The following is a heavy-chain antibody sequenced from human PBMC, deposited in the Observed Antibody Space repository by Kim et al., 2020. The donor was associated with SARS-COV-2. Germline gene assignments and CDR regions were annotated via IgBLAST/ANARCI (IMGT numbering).Heavy chain of an antibody. CDR3: ATDKTPLAYCGGDCKTPLDY. CDR2: INAGNGNT. D-gene: IGHD2-21*01. Sequence: ASVKVSCKASGYTFTSYGVHWVRQAPGQRLEWMGWINAGNGNTNYSQKFQGRVTITRDTSASTAYMELSSLRSEDTTVYYCATDKTPLAYCGGDCKTPLDYWGQGTLVTVSS. J-gene: IGHJ4*02. V-gene: IGHV1-3*01. CDR1: GYTFTSYG.